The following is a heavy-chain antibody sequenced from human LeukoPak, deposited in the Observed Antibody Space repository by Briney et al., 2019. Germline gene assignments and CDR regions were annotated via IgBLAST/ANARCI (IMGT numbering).Heavy chain of an antibody. Sequence: PGGCPRLSCAASGFSLSAYWMRCVRQAPGKGLVWVSRISPDGSDTTYARSVKGRFTISRDKSKNTLSLQMNSLRVEDTAMYFCAKDIQLSTWGLGTMVTVSS. D-gene: IGHD5-24*01. J-gene: IGHJ3*01. V-gene: IGHV3-74*01. CDR3: AKDIQLST. CDR1: GFSLSAYW. CDR2: ISPDGSDT.